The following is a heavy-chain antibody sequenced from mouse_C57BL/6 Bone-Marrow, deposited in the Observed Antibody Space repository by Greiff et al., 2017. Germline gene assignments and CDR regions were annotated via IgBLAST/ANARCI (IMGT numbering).Heavy chain of an antibody. V-gene: IGHV5-2*01. Sequence: DVLLVESGGGLVQPGESLKLSCESNEYDFPSHAMSWVRKTPEKRLELVAAINSDGGSPYYPDTMERRFIISSDNTKKTLYLKMSSLRSEDTALDYCARSDYYGSSSRCAYWGQGTLVTVSA. J-gene: IGHJ3*01. D-gene: IGHD1-1*01. CDR1: EYDFPSHA. CDR2: INSDGGSP. CDR3: ARSDYYGSSSRCAY.